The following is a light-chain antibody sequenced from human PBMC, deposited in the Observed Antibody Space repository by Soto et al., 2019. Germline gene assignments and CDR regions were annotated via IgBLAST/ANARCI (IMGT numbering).Light chain of an antibody. J-gene: IGKJ4*01. CDR2: AAS. V-gene: IGKV1-39*01. Sequence: DIHMTQSPSSLSASVGDRVTITCRASQSISTFLNWYQLKPGKAPTLLIFAASSLQSGVPSRFSGSGSGTDFTLTISNLQPEDFATYYCQQYYNYPLTFGGGTKVDIK. CDR3: QQYYNYPLT. CDR1: QSISTF.